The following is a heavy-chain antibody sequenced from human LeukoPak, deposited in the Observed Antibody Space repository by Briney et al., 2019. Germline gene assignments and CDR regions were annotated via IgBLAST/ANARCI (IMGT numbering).Heavy chain of an antibody. V-gene: IGHV3-64*01. CDR2: ISSNGGST. J-gene: IGHJ6*02. Sequence: GGSLRLSCAASGFTFSSYSMNWVRQAPGKGLEYVSAISSNGGSTYYANSVKGRFTISRDNSKNTLYLQMGSLRAEDMAVYYCAVDYYDSSGYYYYYGMDVWGQGTTVTVSS. D-gene: IGHD3-22*01. CDR1: GFTFSSYS. CDR3: AVDYYDSSGYYYYYGMDV.